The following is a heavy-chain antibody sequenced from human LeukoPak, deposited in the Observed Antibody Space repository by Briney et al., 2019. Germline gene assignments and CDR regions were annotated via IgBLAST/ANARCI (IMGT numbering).Heavy chain of an antibody. CDR1: AASINSYY. CDR2: VSNSAST. CDR3: ARDPGSHITAFGVVSYGWFDP. J-gene: IGHJ5*02. D-gene: IGHD3-3*01. V-gene: IGHV4-59*01. Sequence: SETLSLTCTVSAASINSYYWNWILHPPGKGLEGIGYVSNSASTNYNPSLNSRVTISVDTSKNQISVTLTSVAAADTGVYYCARDPGSHITAFGVVSYGWFDPWGQGTLVTVSS.